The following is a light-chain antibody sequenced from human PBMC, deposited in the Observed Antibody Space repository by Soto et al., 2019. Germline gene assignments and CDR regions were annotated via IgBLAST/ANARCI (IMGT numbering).Light chain of an antibody. J-gene: IGLJ3*02. CDR2: EVS. V-gene: IGLV2-14*01. CDR3: ASYTSGKTWV. CDR1: NSDVGGYKY. Sequence: QSALTQPASVSGSPGQSITISCTGTNSDVGGYKYVSWYQQHPGKDPKLMIYEVSSRPSGVSNRFSGTKSANTASLTISGLQAEDEADYYCASYTSGKTWVFGGGTKVTVL.